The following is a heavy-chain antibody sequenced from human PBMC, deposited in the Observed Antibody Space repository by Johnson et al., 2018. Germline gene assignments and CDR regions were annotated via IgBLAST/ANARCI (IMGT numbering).Heavy chain of an antibody. D-gene: IGHD6-13*01. CDR1: GGTFSTYA. Sequence: QVQLVESVAEVKKPGSSVKVSCKSSGGTFSTYAISWVRQAPGQGLEWMGGIIPIFGTANYAQKFQGRGTITADESTSPAYMALSSLRSEDAAIYYCVRASYSNAFDIWGQGTMVTVSS. J-gene: IGHJ3*02. V-gene: IGHV1-69*01. CDR2: IIPIFGTA. CDR3: VRASYSNAFDI.